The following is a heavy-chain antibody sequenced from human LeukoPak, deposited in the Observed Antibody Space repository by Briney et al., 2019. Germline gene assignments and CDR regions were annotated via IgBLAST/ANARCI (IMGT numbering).Heavy chain of an antibody. CDR3: ASGRWLQLHGY. J-gene: IGHJ4*02. Sequence: SETLSLTCTVSGGSISSYYWSWIRQPPGKGLEWIGYIYYSGSTYYNPSLKSRVTISVDTSKNQFSLKLSSVTAADTAVYYCASGRWLQLHGYWGQGTLVTVSS. V-gene: IGHV4-59*12. CDR1: GGSISSYY. D-gene: IGHD5-24*01. CDR2: IYYSGST.